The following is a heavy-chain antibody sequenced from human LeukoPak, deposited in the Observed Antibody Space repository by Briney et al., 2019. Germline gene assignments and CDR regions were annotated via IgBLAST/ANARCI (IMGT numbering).Heavy chain of an antibody. CDR3: ARGNTGTASRYFDWFAPSRYGMDV. J-gene: IGHJ6*02. V-gene: IGHV6-1*01. Sequence: SQTHSLTCAISGDSVSSNSAAWNWIRQSPSRGLEWLGRTYYRSKWYNDYAVSVKSRITINPDTSKNQFSLQLNSVTPEDTAVYYCARGNTGTASRYFDWFAPSRYGMDVWGQGTTVTVSS. CDR2: TYYRSKWYN. CDR1: GDSVSSNSAA. D-gene: IGHD3-9*01.